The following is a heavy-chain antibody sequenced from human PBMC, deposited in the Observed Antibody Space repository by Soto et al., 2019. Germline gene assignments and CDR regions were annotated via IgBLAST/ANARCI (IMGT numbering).Heavy chain of an antibody. D-gene: IGHD1-26*01. CDR1: GFTFSSYA. CDR3: ARGMGPYYYYGMDV. Sequence: PGGSLRLSCAASGFTFSSYAMHWVRQAPGKGLEWVAVISYDGSNKYYADSVKGRFTISRDNSKNTLYLQMNSLRAEDTAVYYCARGMGPYYYYGMDVWGQGTTVTV. CDR2: ISYDGSNK. J-gene: IGHJ6*02. V-gene: IGHV3-30-3*01.